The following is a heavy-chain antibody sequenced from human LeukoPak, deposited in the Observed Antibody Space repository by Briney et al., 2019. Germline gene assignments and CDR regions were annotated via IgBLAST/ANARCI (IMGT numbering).Heavy chain of an antibody. CDR2: ISAYNGNT. V-gene: IGHV1-18*01. CDR1: GYTFTSYG. CDR3: ARDPHYYDSSGYYYYFDY. J-gene: IGHJ4*02. D-gene: IGHD3-22*01. Sequence: ASVKVSCKASGYTFTSYGISWVRQAPGQGLEWMGWISAYNGNTNYAQKLQGRVTMTTDTSTSTAYMELRSLRSDDTAVYYCARDPHYYDSSGYYYYFDYWGQGTLVTVSS.